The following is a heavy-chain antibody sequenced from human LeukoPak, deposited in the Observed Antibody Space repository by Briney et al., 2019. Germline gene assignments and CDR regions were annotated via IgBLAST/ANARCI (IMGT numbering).Heavy chain of an antibody. Sequence: GGSLRLSCAASGFTFSSYEMNWVRQAPGKGLEWVSYISSSGSTIYYADSVKGRFTISRDNAKNSLYLQMNSLRAEDTAVYYCARPDSSGYYYSGNAFDIWGQGTMVTVPS. J-gene: IGHJ3*02. V-gene: IGHV3-48*03. CDR2: ISSSGSTI. D-gene: IGHD3-22*01. CDR1: GFTFSSYE. CDR3: ARPDSSGYYYSGNAFDI.